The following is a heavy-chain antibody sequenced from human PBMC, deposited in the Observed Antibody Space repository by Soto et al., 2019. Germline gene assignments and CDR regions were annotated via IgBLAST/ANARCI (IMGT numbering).Heavy chain of an antibody. CDR1: GYTFTGYY. CDR2: INPNSGST. Sequence: ASVKVSCKASGYTFTGYYIHWVRQAPGQGLEWMGWINPNSGSTNYAQKFQGRVTMTRDTSISAASMELSRLRSDDTAVYYCARDPSGGWNDGEVQGTYWGKGTLVTVSS. D-gene: IGHD1-1*01. CDR3: ARDPSGGWNDGEVQGTY. V-gene: IGHV1-2*02. J-gene: IGHJ4*02.